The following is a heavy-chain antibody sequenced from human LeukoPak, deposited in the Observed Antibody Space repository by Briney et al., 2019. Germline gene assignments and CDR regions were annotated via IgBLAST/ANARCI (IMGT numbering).Heavy chain of an antibody. CDR2: IYHSGST. J-gene: IGHJ5*02. CDR1: GGSISSGGYS. V-gene: IGHV4-30-2*01. CDR3: ARINYYDSSGYYRWFDP. Sequence: SETLSLTCAVSGGSISSGGYSWSWIRQPTGKGLEWIGYIYHSGSTYYNPSLKSRVTISADRSKNQFSLKLSSVTAADTAVYYCARINYYDSSGYYRWFDPWGQGTLVTVSS. D-gene: IGHD3-22*01.